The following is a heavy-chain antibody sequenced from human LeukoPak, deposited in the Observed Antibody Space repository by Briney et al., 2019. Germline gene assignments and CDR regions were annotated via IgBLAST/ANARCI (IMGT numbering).Heavy chain of an antibody. CDR3: ASTGYCSGGSCRGAFDI. V-gene: IGHV3-21*01. Sequence: GGSLRLSCAASGFTFSSYSMNWVRQAPGKGLEWVSSISSSSSYIYYADSVKGRFTISRDNAKNSLYLQMNSLRAKDTAVYYCASTGYCSGGSCRGAFDIWGQGTMVTVSS. CDR2: ISSSSSYI. J-gene: IGHJ3*02. CDR1: GFTFSSYS. D-gene: IGHD2-15*01.